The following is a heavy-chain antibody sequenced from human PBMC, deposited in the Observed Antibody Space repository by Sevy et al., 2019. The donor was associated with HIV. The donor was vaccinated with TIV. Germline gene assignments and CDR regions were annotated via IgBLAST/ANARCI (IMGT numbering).Heavy chain of an antibody. V-gene: IGHV3-48*02. CDR1: GFTFSSYS. D-gene: IGHD3-22*01. Sequence: GGSLRLSCAASGFTFSSYSMNWVRQAPGKGLEWVSYISSSSSTIYYADSLKGRFTISRDNAKNSLYLQMNSLRDEDTAMYYCARETPPRSMIVVVITDPENYDAFDIWGQGTMVTVSS. CDR3: ARETPPRSMIVVVITDPENYDAFDI. CDR2: ISSSSSTI. J-gene: IGHJ3*02.